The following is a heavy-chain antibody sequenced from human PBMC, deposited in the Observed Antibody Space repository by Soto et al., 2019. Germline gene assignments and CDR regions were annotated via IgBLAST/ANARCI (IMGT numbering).Heavy chain of an antibody. J-gene: IGHJ4*02. Sequence: QVQLVESGGGVVQPGRSLRLSCAASGFSFSAYGMHWIRQGPGKGLEWVALVTYDGSNTYYVDSVKGRFTISRDNSKNTLYLQMDSLRAEDTAVYYCAKDQGVARSVTTHNRFDYWSQGTLVTVSS. CDR3: AKDQGVARSVTTHNRFDY. V-gene: IGHV3-30*18. CDR2: VTYDGSNT. CDR1: GFSFSAYG. D-gene: IGHD4-4*01.